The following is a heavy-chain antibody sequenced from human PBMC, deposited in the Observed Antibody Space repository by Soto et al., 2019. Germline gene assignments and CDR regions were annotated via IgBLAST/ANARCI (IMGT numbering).Heavy chain of an antibody. CDR1: GGSISSGDYY. CDR3: ARALTYGSAGYYYYGMDV. D-gene: IGHD3-10*01. CDR2: IYYSGST. Sequence: PSETLSLTCTVSGGSISSGDYYWSWIRQPPGKGLEWIGYIYYSGSTYYNPSLKSRVTISVGTSKNQFSLKLSSVTAADTAVYYCARALTYGSAGYYYYGMDVWGQGTTVTVSS. V-gene: IGHV4-30-4*01. J-gene: IGHJ6*02.